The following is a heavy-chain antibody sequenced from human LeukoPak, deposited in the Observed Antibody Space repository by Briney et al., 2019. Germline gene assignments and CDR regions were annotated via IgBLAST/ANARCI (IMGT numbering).Heavy chain of an antibody. Sequence: PGGSLRLSCAASGFTFSNFAMSWVRQAPGKGLECVSAISVRGGTTYYADSVKGRFTISRDNSKTTLYLQMNSLRAEDTAVYYCAKDTTVVTPRALDYWGQGSLVTVSS. J-gene: IGHJ4*02. D-gene: IGHD4-23*01. CDR1: GFTFSNFA. CDR2: ISVRGGTT. V-gene: IGHV3-23*01. CDR3: AKDTTVVTPRALDY.